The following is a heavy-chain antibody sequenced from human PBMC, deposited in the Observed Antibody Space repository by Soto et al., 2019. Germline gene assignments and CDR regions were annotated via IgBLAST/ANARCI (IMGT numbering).Heavy chain of an antibody. J-gene: IGHJ5*02. Sequence: QVQLVQSGTEVKKPGASVKVSCKASGYTFSDYYIHWVRQAPGQGLEWLGWIIPDSGDTNYSQRFQGRVTLTSDTFINTAYMEVSSLRSADTAVYLCARGDRIKIFGVLNWLAPWGQGTPVTVSS. D-gene: IGHD3-3*01. CDR3: ARGDRIKIFGVLNWLAP. CDR2: IIPDSGDT. V-gene: IGHV1-2*02. CDR1: GYTFSDYY.